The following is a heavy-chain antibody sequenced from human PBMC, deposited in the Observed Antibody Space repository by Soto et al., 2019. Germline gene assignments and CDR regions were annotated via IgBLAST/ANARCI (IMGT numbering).Heavy chain of an antibody. CDR3: ARRVGYCSSTSCHDYYYGMDV. CDR2: IYPGDSDT. D-gene: IGHD2-2*01. V-gene: IGHV5-51*01. J-gene: IGHJ6*02. Sequence: PGESLKISCKGSGYSFTSYWIGWVRQMPGKGLEWMGIIYPGDSDTRYSPSFQGQVTISADKSISTAYLQWSSLKASDTAMYYCARRVGYCSSTSCHDYYYGMDVWGQGTTVTVSS. CDR1: GYSFTSYW.